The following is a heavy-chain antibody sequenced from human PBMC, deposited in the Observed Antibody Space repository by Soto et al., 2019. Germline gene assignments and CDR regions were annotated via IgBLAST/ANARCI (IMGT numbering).Heavy chain of an antibody. CDR2: ITSKSTTI. J-gene: IGHJ5*02. V-gene: IGHV3-48*02. D-gene: IGHD3-16*01. CDR3: AREMGACSDSSCYPGPYDS. Sequence: LRLSCAASGFTFTSYSMNWVRQAPGQGLEWVSYITSKSTTIKYADSVKGRFTVSRDNAKNSLYLQLNSLRDEDTAVYYCAREMGACSDSSCYPGPYDSWGQGTLVTVSS. CDR1: GFTFTSYS.